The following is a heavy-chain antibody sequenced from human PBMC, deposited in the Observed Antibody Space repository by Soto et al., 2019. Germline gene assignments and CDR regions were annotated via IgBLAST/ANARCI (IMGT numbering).Heavy chain of an antibody. CDR1: GFTFSSYA. V-gene: IGHV3-64D*08. CDR2: ISSNGGST. Sequence: GGSLRLSCSASGFTFSSYAMHWVRQAPGKGLEYVSAISSNGGSTYYADSVKGRFTISRDNSKNTLYLQMSSLRAEDTAVYYCVKDRGSWYLDYYYGMDVWGQGTTVTVSS. CDR3: VKDRGSWYLDYYYGMDV. J-gene: IGHJ6*02. D-gene: IGHD6-13*01.